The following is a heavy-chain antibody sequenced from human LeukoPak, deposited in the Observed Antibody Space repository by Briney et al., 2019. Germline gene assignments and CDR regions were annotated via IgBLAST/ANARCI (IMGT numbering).Heavy chain of an antibody. CDR1: GYTFTVYY. V-gene: IGHV1-2*02. D-gene: IGHD2-2*01. CDR2: INPNSGGT. Sequence: ASVTASCKASGYTFTVYYMPWVRQAPGQGLEWMGWINPNSGGTNSAQKFQGRVTMTRDTTISTAYMELSRLRSDDTAVYYCARGVVPAAMRRAIDYWGQGTLVTDSS. J-gene: IGHJ4*02. CDR3: ARGVVPAAMRRAIDY.